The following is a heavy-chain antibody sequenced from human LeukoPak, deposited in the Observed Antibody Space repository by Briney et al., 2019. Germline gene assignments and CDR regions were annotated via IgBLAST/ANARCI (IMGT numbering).Heavy chain of an antibody. CDR1: GYTFTSYD. CDR3: ARQVRGEWELLYKFDY. Sequence: ASVKVSCKASGYTFTSYDINWVRQATGQGLEWMGWMNPNSGNTGYAQKFQGRVTMTRNTSISTAYMELSSLRSEDTAVYYCARQVRGEWELLYKFDYWGQGTLVTVSS. CDR2: MNPNSGNT. D-gene: IGHD1-26*01. V-gene: IGHV1-8*01. J-gene: IGHJ4*02.